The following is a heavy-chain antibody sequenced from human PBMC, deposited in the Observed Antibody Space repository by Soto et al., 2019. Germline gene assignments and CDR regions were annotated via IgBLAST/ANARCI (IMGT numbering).Heavy chain of an antibody. Sequence: GGSLRLSCAASGFTFSSYGMHWVRQAPGKGLEWVVVISYDGSNKYYADSVKGRFTISRDNSKNTLYLQMNSLRAEDTAVYYCAVMGISSSWQFPIPLDDYWGQGTLVTVSS. V-gene: IGHV3-30*03. CDR1: GFTFSSYG. CDR3: AVMGISSSWQFPIPLDDY. D-gene: IGHD6-13*01. J-gene: IGHJ4*02. CDR2: ISYDGSNK.